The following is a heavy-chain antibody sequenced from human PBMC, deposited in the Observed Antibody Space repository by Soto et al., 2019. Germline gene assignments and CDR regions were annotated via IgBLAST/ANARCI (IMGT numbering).Heavy chain of an antibody. CDR1: GFTFSSSA. J-gene: IGHJ6*02. CDR3: AADQGLSVGYLYYYGMDV. V-gene: IGHV1-58*01. D-gene: IGHD6-19*01. Sequence: SVKVSCKASGFTFSSSAVQWVRQARGQRPEWIGSIVVGSANTNYAQKFQERVTITRDMSTSTAYMELSSLRSEDTAVYYCAADQGLSVGYLYYYGMDVWGQGTTVTVSS. CDR2: IVVGSANT.